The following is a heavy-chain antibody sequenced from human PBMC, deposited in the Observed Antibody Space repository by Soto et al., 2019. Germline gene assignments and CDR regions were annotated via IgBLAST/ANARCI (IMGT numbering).Heavy chain of an antibody. Sequence: ASVKVSCKASGGTFNSYGLTWVRQAPGQGLEWMGRIVPIFGTANYAQKFQGRVTITADKSTSTAYMELSNLRAEDTAVYYCARRVNGYSGLVTDCWGQGTLATV. CDR2: IVPIFGTA. CDR3: ARRVNGYSGLVTDC. V-gene: IGHV1-69*06. CDR1: GGTFNSYG. J-gene: IGHJ4*02. D-gene: IGHD5-12*01.